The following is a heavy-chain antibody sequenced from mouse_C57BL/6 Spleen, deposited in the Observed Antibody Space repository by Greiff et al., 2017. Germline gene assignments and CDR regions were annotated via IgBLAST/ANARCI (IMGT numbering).Heavy chain of an antibody. CDR3: ARRDRDDAMDY. Sequence: QVQLQQPGAELVMPGASVKLSCKASGYTFTSYWMHWVKQRPGQGLEWIGEIDPSDSYTNYNQKFKGKSTLTVDKSSSTAYMQLSSLTSEDSAVYDCARRDRDDAMDYWGQGTSVTVSS. V-gene: IGHV1-69*01. D-gene: IGHD3-3*01. CDR2: IDPSDSYT. J-gene: IGHJ4*01. CDR1: GYTFTSYW.